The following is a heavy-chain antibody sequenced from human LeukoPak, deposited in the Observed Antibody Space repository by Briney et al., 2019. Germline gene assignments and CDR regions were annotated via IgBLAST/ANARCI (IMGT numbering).Heavy chain of an antibody. Sequence: ASVKVSCKASGYSFNDYNIHWVRQAPGQGLEWMGWISPNSGGTNYAQNFQGRVTMTRDTSITTAYMELSGLTSDDTALYYCARNYGGTSKYFDYWGQGTLVTVSS. V-gene: IGHV1-2*02. D-gene: IGHD4-23*01. CDR2: ISPNSGGT. CDR3: ARNYGGTSKYFDY. CDR1: GYSFNDYN. J-gene: IGHJ4*02.